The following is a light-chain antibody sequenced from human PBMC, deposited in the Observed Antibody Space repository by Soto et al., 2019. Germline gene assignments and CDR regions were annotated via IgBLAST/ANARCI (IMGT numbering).Light chain of an antibody. CDR1: QSVLYSTNSRNY. J-gene: IGKJ5*01. CDR3: QQYYRTPPT. Sequence: DIVMTQSPDSLAVSLGERATINCKSSQSVLYSTNSRNYLAWYQQKPGQPPKLLIYWASTRDSGVPDRFSGSGYGTDFTLSISSLQSEDVAIYYCQQYYRTPPTFGQGTRLEIK. CDR2: WAS. V-gene: IGKV4-1*01.